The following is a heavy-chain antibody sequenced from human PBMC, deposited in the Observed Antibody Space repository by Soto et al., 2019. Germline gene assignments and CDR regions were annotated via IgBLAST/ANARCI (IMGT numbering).Heavy chain of an antibody. D-gene: IGHD5-12*01. Sequence: VQLVQSGAEVKKPGSSVNVSCKASGGTFSSYAISWVRQAPGHGLEWMGGIIPIFGTANYAQKFQGRVTITADESTSTAYMELSSLRSEDTAVYYCASSIGRDGYNYPPPFYYWGHGTLVTFS. V-gene: IGHV1-69*12. CDR1: GGTFSSYA. CDR3: ASSIGRDGYNYPPPFYY. J-gene: IGHJ4*01. CDR2: IIPIFGTA.